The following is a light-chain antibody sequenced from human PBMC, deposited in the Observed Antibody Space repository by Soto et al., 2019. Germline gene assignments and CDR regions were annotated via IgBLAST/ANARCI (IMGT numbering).Light chain of an antibody. CDR1: QTINIY. J-gene: IGKJ2*01. Sequence: DIQMTQSPSSLSTSVGDRVTITCRASQTINIYLSWYQQKPGKAPNLLIYRASDFRSGVPSRFSGSGSGTDLTLTISGVQSEDSATYYCQQSHSTPYTFGQGTKLEI. V-gene: IGKV1-39*01. CDR2: RAS. CDR3: QQSHSTPYT.